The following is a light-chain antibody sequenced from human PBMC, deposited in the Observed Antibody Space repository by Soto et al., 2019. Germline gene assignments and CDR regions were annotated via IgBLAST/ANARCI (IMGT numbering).Light chain of an antibody. Sequence: DIEMTQSPATLSSSLGDRVTLSCRASQSVSSMLAWYQQKPGQAPRLLTYDASTRASGVPARFSGSGSGTEFTLTISSLQPEDFAVYYCQQYKSWPWTFGQGTKVDIK. CDR2: DAS. J-gene: IGKJ1*01. CDR3: QQYKSWPWT. CDR1: QSVSSM. V-gene: IGKV3-15*01.